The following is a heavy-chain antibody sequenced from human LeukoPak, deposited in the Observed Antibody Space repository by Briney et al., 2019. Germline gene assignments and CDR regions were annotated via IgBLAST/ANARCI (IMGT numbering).Heavy chain of an antibody. Sequence: PGGSLRLSCAASGFTFSSYGMHWVRQAPVKGLEWVAGTSYDGINKYYADSVKGRFTISRDNSKNTLYLQMNSLRAEDTAVYYCAMGTYFYGVDVWGQGTTVTVSS. CDR3: AMGTYFYGVDV. J-gene: IGHJ6*02. CDR1: GFTFSSYG. CDR2: TSYDGINK. D-gene: IGHD7-27*01. V-gene: IGHV3-30*03.